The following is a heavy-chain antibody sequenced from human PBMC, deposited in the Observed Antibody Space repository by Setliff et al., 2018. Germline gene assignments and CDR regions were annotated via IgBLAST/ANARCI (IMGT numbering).Heavy chain of an antibody. J-gene: IGHJ6*03. Sequence: EASVKVSCKASGYTLTNYYMHWVRQAPGQGLEWMGIINPSGGLTRYAQKFQGRVTMTRDTSTNTAFMQLSSLRSEDTAVYYCARVRDCSGGICHRGFHHYMDVWGKGTTVTVSS. V-gene: IGHV1-46*01. CDR2: INPSGGLT. CDR1: GYTLTNYY. CDR3: ARVRDCSGGICHRGFHHYMDV. D-gene: IGHD2-15*01.